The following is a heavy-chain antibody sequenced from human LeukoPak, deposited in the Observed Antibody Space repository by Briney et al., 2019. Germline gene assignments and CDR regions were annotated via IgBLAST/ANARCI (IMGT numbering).Heavy chain of an antibody. V-gene: IGHV3-23*01. J-gene: IGHJ4*02. CDR2: ISGSGGST. CDR1: GFTFRSYT. D-gene: IGHD6-13*01. CDR3: AKVPGSSITRYFYFDY. Sequence: GGSLRLSCAASGFTFRSYTMSWVRQAPGKGLEWVSGISGSGGSTYYADSVKGRFTISRDNSKNTLYLQMDTLRAEDTAVYYCAKVPGSSITRYFYFDYWGQGTLVPVSS.